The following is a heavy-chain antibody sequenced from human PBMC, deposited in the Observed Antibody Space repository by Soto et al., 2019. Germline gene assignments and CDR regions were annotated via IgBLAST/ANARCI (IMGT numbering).Heavy chain of an antibody. CDR1: GYTFANYG. V-gene: IGHV1-18*04. Sequence: QVRLVQSGAEVKKPGASVKVSCKASGYTFANYGISWVRQAPGQGLEWMGWISSHNRNTNYAQNFQGRVTMTMDTSTSTAYMELRSLTSDDTAMYYCARDTSNHDYWGQGTLVTVSS. J-gene: IGHJ4*02. CDR2: ISSHNRNT. CDR3: ARDTSNHDY.